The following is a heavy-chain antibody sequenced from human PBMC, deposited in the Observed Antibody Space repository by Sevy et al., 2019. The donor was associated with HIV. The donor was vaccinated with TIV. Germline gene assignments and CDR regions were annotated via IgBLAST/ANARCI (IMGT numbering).Heavy chain of an antibody. CDR1: GFNFSTYG. V-gene: IGHV3-30*02. Sequence: GGSLRLSCAASGFNFSTYGMHWVRQAPGKGLEWVAFIRYEGSNKYYADSVKGRFTISRDNSKNALYLQMNSLRAEDTAVYFCVKGGWELNGAFDSWGQGALVTVSS. CDR3: VKGGWELNGAFDS. CDR2: IRYEGSNK. J-gene: IGHJ4*02. D-gene: IGHD1-26*01.